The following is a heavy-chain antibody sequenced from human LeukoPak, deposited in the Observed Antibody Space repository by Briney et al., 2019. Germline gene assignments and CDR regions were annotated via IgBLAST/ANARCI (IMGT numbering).Heavy chain of an antibody. J-gene: IGHJ4*02. D-gene: IGHD3-16*01. CDR2: IRAGGDVT. CDR1: RFTFSKYI. V-gene: IGHV3-23*01. Sequence: GGSLRLSCVASRFTFSKYIMTWVRQGPGKGLEWVASIRAGGDVTFYADSVKGRFRPSRDNSRNTGYLEMNSLRVDDTGVYFCANWGGTQTIGDIWYGPLDYWGQGTQVTVSS. CDR3: ANWGGTQTIGDIWYGPLDY.